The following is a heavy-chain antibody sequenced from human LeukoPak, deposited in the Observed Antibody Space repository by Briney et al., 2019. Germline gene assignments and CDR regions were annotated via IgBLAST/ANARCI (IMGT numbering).Heavy chain of an antibody. D-gene: IGHD3-22*01. V-gene: IGHV4-61*02. Sequence: SETLSLTCTVSGGSISSGTYYWTWLRQPAGRGLEWIGRIYTTGSTNYNPSLKSRVTMSTDTSKNQFSLKLSSVTAADTAVYYCARVTTGGYYNCWGQGTLVTVSS. CDR3: ARVTTGGYYNC. J-gene: IGHJ4*02. CDR1: GGSISSGTYY. CDR2: IYTTGST.